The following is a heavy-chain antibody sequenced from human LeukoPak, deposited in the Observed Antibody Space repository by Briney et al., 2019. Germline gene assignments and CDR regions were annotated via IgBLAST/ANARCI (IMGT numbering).Heavy chain of an antibody. V-gene: IGHV3-23*01. J-gene: IGHJ6*02. CDR1: GFTFSSYA. D-gene: IGHD3-3*01. CDR3: AKDAEWREAPKLQNLMDV. CDR2: ISGSGGST. Sequence: GGSLRLSCAASGFTFSSYAMSWVRQAPGKGLEWVSTISGSGGSTYYADSVKGRFTISRDNSKNTLYLQMNSLRAEDTAVYYCAKDAEWREAPKLQNLMDVWGQGTTVTVSS.